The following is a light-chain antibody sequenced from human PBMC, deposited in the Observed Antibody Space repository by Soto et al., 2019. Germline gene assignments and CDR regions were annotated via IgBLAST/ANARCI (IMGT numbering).Light chain of an antibody. CDR3: QQYNSYPGT. CDR1: QSISSW. Sequence: IQLTQSPSSLSASVGDRVTITCRASQSISSWLAWYQQKPGKAPKLLIYDASSLESGVPSRFSGSGSGTEFTLTISNLQPDDFATYYCQQYNSYPGTFGQGTKVDI. V-gene: IGKV1-5*01. J-gene: IGKJ1*01. CDR2: DAS.